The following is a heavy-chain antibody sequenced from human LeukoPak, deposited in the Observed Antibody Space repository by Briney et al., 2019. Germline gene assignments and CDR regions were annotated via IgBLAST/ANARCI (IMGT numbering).Heavy chain of an antibody. Sequence: PGGSLRLSCAASGFTFSSYWMSWVRQAPGKGLEWVAVISYDGSNKYYADSVKGRFTISRDNSKNTLYLQMNSLRAEDTAVYYCARAKTSKLYYFDYWGQGTLVTVSS. CDR3: ARAKTSKLYYFDY. J-gene: IGHJ4*02. V-gene: IGHV3-30-3*01. CDR1: GFTFSSYW. CDR2: ISYDGSNK.